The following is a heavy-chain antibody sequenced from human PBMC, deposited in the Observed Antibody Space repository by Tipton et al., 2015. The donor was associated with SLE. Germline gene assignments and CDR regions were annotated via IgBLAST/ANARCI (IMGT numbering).Heavy chain of an antibody. V-gene: IGHV4-59*11. Sequence: TLSLTCTVSGGSISSHYWSWIRQPPGRGLEWIGYIYYTGSTSYNPSLKSRVTISVDTSKNQFSLKLSSVTAADTAVYYCARDLSSGWTDAFDIWGQGTMVTVSS. D-gene: IGHD6-19*01. CDR2: IYYTGST. CDR1: GGSISSHY. J-gene: IGHJ3*02. CDR3: ARDLSSGWTDAFDI.